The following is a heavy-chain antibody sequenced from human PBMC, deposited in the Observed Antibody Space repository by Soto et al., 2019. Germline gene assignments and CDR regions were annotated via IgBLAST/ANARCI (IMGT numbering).Heavy chain of an antibody. CDR2: IIPIFGTA. CDR3: AAKYSSSSVVYYGMDV. J-gene: IGHJ6*02. Sequence: QVQLVQSGAEVKKPGSSVKVSCKASGGTFSSYAISWVRQAPGHGLEWMGGIIPIFGTANYAQKFQGRVTITADESTSTAYMELSSLRSEDTAVYYCAAKYSSSSVVYYGMDVWGQGTTVTVSS. V-gene: IGHV1-69*01. D-gene: IGHD6-6*01. CDR1: GGTFSSYA.